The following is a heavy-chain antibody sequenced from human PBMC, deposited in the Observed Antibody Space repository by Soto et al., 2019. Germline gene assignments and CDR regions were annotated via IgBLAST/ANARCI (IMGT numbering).Heavy chain of an antibody. D-gene: IGHD1-26*01. V-gene: IGHV4-59*08. CDR1: GGSISIYY. Sequence: SETLSLTCTVSGGSISIYYWSWIRQPPGKGLEWIGYIYYSGSTNYNPSLKSRVTISVDTSKNQFSLKLSSVTAADTAVYYCARRYGGNLDYWGQGTLVTVSS. J-gene: IGHJ4*02. CDR3: ARRYGGNLDY. CDR2: IYYSGST.